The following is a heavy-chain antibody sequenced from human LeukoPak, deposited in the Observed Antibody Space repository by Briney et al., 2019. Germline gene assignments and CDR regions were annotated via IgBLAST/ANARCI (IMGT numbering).Heavy chain of an antibody. CDR3: ATSTYIGRYYLALEI. CDR2: ISSSGSTI. V-gene: IGHV3-48*03. J-gene: IGHJ3*02. Sequence: GGSLRLSCAASAFTFSSYEMNWVRQAPGKGLEWVSDISSSGSTIYYTDSMKGRFTIPRDKAKNSLYLQINTPAAEDTAVYYCATSTYIGRYYLALEIWGHGTMVT. CDR1: AFTFSSYE. D-gene: IGHD1-26*01.